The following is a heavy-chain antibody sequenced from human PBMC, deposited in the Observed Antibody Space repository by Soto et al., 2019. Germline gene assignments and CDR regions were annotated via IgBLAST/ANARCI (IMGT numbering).Heavy chain of an antibody. V-gene: IGHV1-18*01. Sequence: QVHLVQSGAEVKKPGASVKVSCKASGYTFTSYGITWVRQAPGQGLEWMGWISAHNGNTDYAQKPQGRVIVTRDTSTSPAYVELRSLRSDDTAVYYCARGRYGDYWGQGALVTVSS. CDR3: ARGRYGDY. D-gene: IGHD1-1*01. J-gene: IGHJ4*02. CDR2: ISAHNGNT. CDR1: GYTFTSYG.